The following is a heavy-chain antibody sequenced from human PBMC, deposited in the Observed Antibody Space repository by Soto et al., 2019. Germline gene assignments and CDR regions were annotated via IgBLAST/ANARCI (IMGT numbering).Heavy chain of an antibody. CDR1: GFTFSSYA. CDR2: ISYDGSNK. Sequence: LRLSCAASGFTFSSYAMHWVRQAPGKGLEWVAVISYDGSNKYYADSVKGRFTISRDNSKNTLYLQMNSLRAEDTAVYYCARDLDGYAAYYYYGMDVWGQGTTVTVSS. J-gene: IGHJ6*02. CDR3: ARDLDGYAAYYYYGMDV. V-gene: IGHV3-30-3*01. D-gene: IGHD5-12*01.